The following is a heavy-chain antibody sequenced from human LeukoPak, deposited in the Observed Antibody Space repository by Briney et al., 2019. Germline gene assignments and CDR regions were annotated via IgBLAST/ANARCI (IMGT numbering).Heavy chain of an antibody. CDR1: GYSFTSYW. CDR3: ARLTAFGPKSLVDY. Sequence: GESLKISCKGSGYSFTSYWIGWVRQMPGKGLEWMGIVYPGDFDTRYSPSFQGLVTISADKSTSATYLQWSSLKASDSALYYCARLTAFGPKSLVDYWGQGTLVTVSS. CDR2: VYPGDFDT. V-gene: IGHV5-51*01. J-gene: IGHJ4*02. D-gene: IGHD4/OR15-4a*01.